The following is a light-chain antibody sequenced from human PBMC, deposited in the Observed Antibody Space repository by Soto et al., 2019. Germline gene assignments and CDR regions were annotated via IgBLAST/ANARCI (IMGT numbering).Light chain of an antibody. Sequence: IPMTPSPSTLSASVGDRGTITCRASQSISSWLAWYQQKPGKAPKLLIYDASSLESGVPSRFSGSGSGTEFTLTISSLQPDDFATYYCQQYNSYPYTFGQGTK. CDR1: QSISSW. J-gene: IGKJ2*01. V-gene: IGKV1-5*01. CDR3: QQYNSYPYT. CDR2: DAS.